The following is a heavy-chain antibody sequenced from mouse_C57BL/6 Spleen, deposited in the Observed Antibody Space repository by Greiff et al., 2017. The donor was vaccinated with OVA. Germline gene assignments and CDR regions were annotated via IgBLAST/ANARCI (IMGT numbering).Heavy chain of an antibody. CDR1: GYTFTSYW. CDR2: IDPSDSYT. Sequence: QVQLQQPGAELVKPGASVKLSCKASGYTFTSYWMQWVKQRPGQGLEWIGEIDPSDSYTNYNQKFKGKATLTVDTSSSTAYMQLSSLTSEDSAVYYCARGGLPWFAYWGQGTRVTVSA. CDR3: ARGGLPWFAY. D-gene: IGHD2-4*01. J-gene: IGHJ3*01. V-gene: IGHV1-50*01.